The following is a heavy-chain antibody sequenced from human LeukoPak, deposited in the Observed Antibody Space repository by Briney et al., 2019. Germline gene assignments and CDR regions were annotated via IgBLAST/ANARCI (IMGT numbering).Heavy chain of an antibody. V-gene: IGHV3-21*01. D-gene: IGHD5-12*01. J-gene: IGHJ3*02. CDR2: ISSSSSYI. Sequence: PGGSLRLSCAASGFTFSSYSMNWVRQAPGKGLEWVSSISSSSSYIYYADSVKGRFTISRDNAKNSLYLQMNSLRAEDTAVYYCARDPRSGYDYGEAFDIWGQGTMVTVSS. CDR3: ARDPRSGYDYGEAFDI. CDR1: GFTFSSYS.